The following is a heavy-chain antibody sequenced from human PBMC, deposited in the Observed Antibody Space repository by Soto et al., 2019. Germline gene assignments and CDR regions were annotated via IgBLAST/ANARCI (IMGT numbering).Heavy chain of an antibody. CDR3: AKVGPYAWGSCMFLYNCFAP. Sequence: PGKGLEWVSVIYSGGATHYAVSVKGRLIISRDKSKNTVDLQMNSLRAEDTAVYYCAKVGPYAWGSCMFLYNCFAPWG. V-gene: IGHV3-53*01. D-gene: IGHD1-20*01. CDR2: IYSGGAT. J-gene: IGHJ5*02.